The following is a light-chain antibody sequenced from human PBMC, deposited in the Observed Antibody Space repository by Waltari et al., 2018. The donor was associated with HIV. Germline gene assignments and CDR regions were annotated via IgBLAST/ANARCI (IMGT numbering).Light chain of an antibody. J-gene: IGLJ3*02. CDR1: SRDVGYFNY. V-gene: IGLV2-8*01. CDR2: GVT. CDR3: NSYAGSNTLV. Sequence: QSALTQPPSASGSPGQSVTISCTGTSRDVGYFNYVSWYQQHPGKAPKLVIFGVTKRPSGVPDRSSGSKLGNTASLTVSGLQPEDEAVYYCNSYAGSNTLVFGGGTKLTVL.